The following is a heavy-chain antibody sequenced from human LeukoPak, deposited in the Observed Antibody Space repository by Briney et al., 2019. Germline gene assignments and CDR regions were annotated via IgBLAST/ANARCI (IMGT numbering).Heavy chain of an antibody. V-gene: IGHV3-23*01. J-gene: IGHJ4*02. CDR2: ISGSGGST. CDR1: GFTFSSYA. CDR3: ATSGWYWYYFDY. Sequence: TGGSLRLSCAASGFTFSSYAMSWVRQAPGKGLEWVSAISGSGGSTYYADSVKGRFTISRDNSKNTLYLQMNSLRAEDTAVYYCATSGWYWYYFDYWGQGTLVTVSS. D-gene: IGHD6-19*01.